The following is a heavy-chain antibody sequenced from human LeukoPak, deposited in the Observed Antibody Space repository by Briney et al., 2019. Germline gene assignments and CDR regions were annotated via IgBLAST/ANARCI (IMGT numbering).Heavy chain of an antibody. Sequence: SETLSLTCIVSGGSTTTGDYYCSWIRQPAGKGLEWIGRIYTSGSTNYNPSLKSRVTMSVDTSKNQFFLKLSSVTAADTAVYYCARDVVAAVGSFDYWGQGILVTVSS. CDR3: ARDVVAAVGSFDY. CDR1: GGSTTTGDYY. CDR2: IYTSGST. V-gene: IGHV4-61*02. J-gene: IGHJ4*02. D-gene: IGHD6-13*01.